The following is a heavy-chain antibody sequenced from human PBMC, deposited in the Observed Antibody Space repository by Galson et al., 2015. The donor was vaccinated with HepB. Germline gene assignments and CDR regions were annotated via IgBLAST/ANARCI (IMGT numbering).Heavy chain of an antibody. J-gene: IGHJ3*02. D-gene: IGHD2-2*01. CDR1: GYSFTSYW. CDR3: ARRVWGYCSSTSCYYHDAFDI. V-gene: IGHV5-51*01. Sequence: QSGAEVKKPGESLKISCKGSGYSFTSYWIGWVRQMPGKGLEWMGIIYPGDSDARYSPSFQGQVTISADKSISTAYLQWSSLKASDTAMYYCARRVWGYCSSTSCYYHDAFDIWGQGTMVTVSS. CDR2: IYPGDSDA.